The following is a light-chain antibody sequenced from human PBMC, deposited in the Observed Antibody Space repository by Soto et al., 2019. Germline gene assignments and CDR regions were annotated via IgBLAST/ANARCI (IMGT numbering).Light chain of an antibody. CDR2: TNN. V-gene: IGLV1-44*01. J-gene: IGLJ1*01. Sequence: QSVLTQPPSASGTPGQRVIISCSGGSSNIGSNPVSWYQLLPGTAPKLLIYTNNQRPSRVPDRFSGSKSGNSASLAISGLQSQDEADYYCAAWDDSLNGYVFGTGTKVTVL. CDR1: SSNIGSNP. CDR3: AAWDDSLNGYV.